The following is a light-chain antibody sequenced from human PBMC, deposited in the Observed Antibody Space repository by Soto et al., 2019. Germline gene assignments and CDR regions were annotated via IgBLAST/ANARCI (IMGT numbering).Light chain of an antibody. CDR3: SSYTSSSTLYV. CDR1: NSDVNY. CDR2: EVI. J-gene: IGLJ1*01. V-gene: IGLV2-14*01. Sequence: QSVLTQPASVSGAPGQSITISCTGTNSDVNYVSWHQQHLGKAPKLMIYEVINRSSGVSTRFSGSKSGNTASLTISGLQAEDEADYYCSSYTSSSTLYVFGTGTKVTVL.